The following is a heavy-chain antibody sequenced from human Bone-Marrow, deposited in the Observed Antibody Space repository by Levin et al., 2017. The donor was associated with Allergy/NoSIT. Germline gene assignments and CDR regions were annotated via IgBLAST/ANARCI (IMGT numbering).Heavy chain of an antibody. CDR3: ARGYYDSSGYSSPFDN. V-gene: IGHV4-59*01. D-gene: IGHD3-22*01. CDR2: IYYTGST. Sequence: NPSETLSLTCTVSGGSISSYYWSWIRQPPGKILEWIGYIYYTGSTNYNPSLESRVTISVDTSKNQFSLKLSSVTAADTAVYYCARGYYDSSGYSSPFDNWGQGILVTVSS. J-gene: IGHJ4*02. CDR1: GGSISSYY.